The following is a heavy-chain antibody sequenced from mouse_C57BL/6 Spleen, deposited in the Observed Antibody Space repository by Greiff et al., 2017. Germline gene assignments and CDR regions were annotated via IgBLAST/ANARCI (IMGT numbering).Heavy chain of an antibody. J-gene: IGHJ3*01. D-gene: IGHD2-2*01. V-gene: IGHV2-2*01. CDR3: ARGIYYGYEKDWFAY. Sequence: VKLVESGPGLVQPSQSLSITCTVSGFSLTSYGVHWVRQSPGKGLEWLGVIWSGGSTDYNAAFISRLSISKDNSKSQVFFKMNSLQADDTAIYYCARGIYYGYEKDWFAYWGQGTLVTVSA. CDR1: GFSLTSYG. CDR2: IWSGGST.